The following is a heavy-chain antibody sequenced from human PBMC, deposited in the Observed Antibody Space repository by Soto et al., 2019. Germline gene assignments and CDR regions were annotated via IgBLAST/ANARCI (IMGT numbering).Heavy chain of an antibody. J-gene: IGHJ4*02. D-gene: IGHD6-19*01. V-gene: IGHV3-74*01. Sequence: GGSLRLSCAASGFTFSSYWMHWVRQAPGKGLVWVSRINSDGSSTSYADSVKGRFTISRDNAKNTLYLQMNSLRAEDTAVYYCARVPGYSSGDNDYWGQGTLVTVSS. CDR1: GFTFSSYW. CDR2: INSDGSST. CDR3: ARVPGYSSGDNDY.